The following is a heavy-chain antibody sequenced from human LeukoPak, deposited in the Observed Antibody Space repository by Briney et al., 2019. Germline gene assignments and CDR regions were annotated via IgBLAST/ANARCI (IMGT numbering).Heavy chain of an antibody. CDR1: GGSISSGGYS. Sequence: SETLSLTCAVSGGSISSGGYSWSWIRQPPGKGLEWIGYIYHSGSTNYNPSLKSRVTISVDTSKNQFSLKLSSVTAADTAVYYCARGGFWSGYYLNYWGQGTLVTVSS. J-gene: IGHJ4*02. CDR3: ARGGFWSGYYLNY. D-gene: IGHD3-3*01. V-gene: IGHV4-30-2*01. CDR2: IYHSGST.